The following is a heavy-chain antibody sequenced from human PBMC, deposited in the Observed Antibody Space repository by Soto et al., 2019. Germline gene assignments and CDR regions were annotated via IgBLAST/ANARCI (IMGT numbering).Heavy chain of an antibody. J-gene: IGHJ4*02. CDR3: ARLRVRGVMRGGFDY. CDR2: IYYSGST. V-gene: IGHV4-39*01. CDR1: GGSISSSSYY. Sequence: QLQLQESGPGLVKPSETLSLTCTVSGGSISSSSYYWGWIRQPPGKGLEWIGSIYYSGSTYYNPSLKSRVTISVDTSKNQFSLKLSSVTAADTAVYYCARLRVRGVMRGGFDYWGQGTLVTVSS. D-gene: IGHD3-10*01.